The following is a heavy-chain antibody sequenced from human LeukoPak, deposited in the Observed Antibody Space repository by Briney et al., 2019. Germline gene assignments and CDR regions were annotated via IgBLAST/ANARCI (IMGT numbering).Heavy chain of an antibody. CDR2: INPNSGGT. V-gene: IGHV1-2*02. Sequence: ASVKVSCKASGDTFTGYYMHWVRQAPGQGLEWMGWINPNSGGTNYAQKFQGRVTMTRDTSISTAYMELSRLRSDDTAVCYCARELQRYYYYMDVWGKGTTVTVSS. CDR1: GDTFTGYY. CDR3: ARELQRYYYYMDV. D-gene: IGHD2-21*02. J-gene: IGHJ6*03.